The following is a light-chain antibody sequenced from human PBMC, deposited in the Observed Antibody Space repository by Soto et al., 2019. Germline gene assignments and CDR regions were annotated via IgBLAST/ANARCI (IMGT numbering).Light chain of an antibody. J-gene: IGLJ2*01. CDR3: SSQTGSATVL. V-gene: IGLV2-23*02. CDR2: EVS. Sequence: QSVLTQPASVSGSPGQSITISCTGTSSNVGSYDLVSWYQQHPGKAPKLLIYEVSNRPSGVSDRFSGSKSGNTASLIISGLRAEDEADYYCSSQTGSATVLFGGGTQLTVL. CDR1: SSNVGSYDL.